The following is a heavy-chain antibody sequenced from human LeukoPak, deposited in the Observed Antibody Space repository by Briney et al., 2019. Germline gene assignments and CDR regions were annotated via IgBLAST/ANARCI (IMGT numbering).Heavy chain of an antibody. Sequence: SVKVSCKASGGTFSSYAISWVRQAPGQGLEWIGRIIPIFGTANYAQKFQGRVTITTDESTSTAYMELSSLRSEDTAVYYCANNDYDILTGYHFSNPRLGIDWGQGTLVTVSS. CDR2: IIPIFGTA. CDR3: ANNDYDILTGYHFSNPRLGID. V-gene: IGHV1-69*05. D-gene: IGHD3-9*01. CDR1: GGTFSSYA. J-gene: IGHJ4*02.